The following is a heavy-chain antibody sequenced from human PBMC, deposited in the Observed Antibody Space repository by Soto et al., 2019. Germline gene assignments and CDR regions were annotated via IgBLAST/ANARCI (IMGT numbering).Heavy chain of an antibody. Sequence: QVHLVQSGAEMKTTGSSVKVSCQAAGGIFIKSALSWVRQAPGQGLEWMGGIIPFFNTSNYAQGFRGRVTITADASTSTVYMELGSLSSYDTAVYYFAKERSPGEWFDPWGPGTLVTVSS. J-gene: IGHJ5*02. CDR3: AKERSPGEWFDP. D-gene: IGHD2-2*01. CDR2: IIPFFNTS. V-gene: IGHV1-69*01. CDR1: GGIFIKSA.